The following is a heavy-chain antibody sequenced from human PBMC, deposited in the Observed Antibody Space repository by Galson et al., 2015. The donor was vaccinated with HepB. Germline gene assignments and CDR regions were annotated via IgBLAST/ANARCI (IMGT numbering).Heavy chain of an antibody. J-gene: IGHJ4*02. CDR3: ARGNFNDRHFDY. D-gene: IGHD1-1*01. Sequence: SVKVSCKASGYTFTDYFLHWVRQAPGQAPGQGLEWMGRINPNSGGTDYSQKFQGRVTMTRDTSISTAYMELSSLRSDDTVVYYWARGNFNDRHFDYWGQGTLVTVSS. V-gene: IGHV1-2*05. CDR1: GYTFTDYF. CDR2: INPNSGGT.